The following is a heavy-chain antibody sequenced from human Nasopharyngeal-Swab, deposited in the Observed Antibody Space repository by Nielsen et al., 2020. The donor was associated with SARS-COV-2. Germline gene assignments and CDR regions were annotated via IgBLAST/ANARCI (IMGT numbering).Heavy chain of an antibody. CDR3: ARTGGLAAAGLDY. D-gene: IGHD6-13*01. V-gene: IGHV3-30*04. J-gene: IGHJ4*02. CDR1: GFTFSSYA. Sequence: GESLNISCAASGFTFSSYAMHWVRQAPGKGLEWVAVISYDGSNKYYADSVKGRFTISRDNSKNTLYLQMNSLRAEDTAVYYCARTGGLAAAGLDYWGQGTLVTVSS. CDR2: ISYDGSNK.